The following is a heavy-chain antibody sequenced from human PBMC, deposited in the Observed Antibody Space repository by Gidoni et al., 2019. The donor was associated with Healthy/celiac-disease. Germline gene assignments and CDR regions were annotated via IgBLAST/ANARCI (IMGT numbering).Heavy chain of an antibody. Sequence: EVQLVQSGAEVKKPGESLKISCKGSGYSFTSYWIGWVRQMPGKGLEWMGLIYPGDSDTGYSPSFQGQVTISADKSISTAYLQWSSLKASDTAMYYCARRYWGSSGWYRHQYYFDYWGQGTLVTVSS. CDR3: ARRYWGSSGWYRHQYYFDY. J-gene: IGHJ4*02. V-gene: IGHV5-51*01. D-gene: IGHD6-19*01. CDR1: GYSFTSYW. CDR2: IYPGDSDT.